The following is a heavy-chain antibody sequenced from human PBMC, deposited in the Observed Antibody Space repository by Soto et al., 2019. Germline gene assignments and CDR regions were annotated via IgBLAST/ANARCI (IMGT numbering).Heavy chain of an antibody. CDR2: ISGSGGST. Sequence: PGGSLRLSCAASGFTFSSYAMSWVRQAPGKGLEWVSAISGSGGSTYYADSVKGRFTISRDNSKNTLYLQMNSLRAEDTAVYYCAEANQPLYGDSSSVDFQHWGQGTLVTVSS. CDR1: GFTFSSYA. D-gene: IGHD4-17*01. J-gene: IGHJ1*01. CDR3: AEANQPLYGDSSSVDFQH. V-gene: IGHV3-23*01.